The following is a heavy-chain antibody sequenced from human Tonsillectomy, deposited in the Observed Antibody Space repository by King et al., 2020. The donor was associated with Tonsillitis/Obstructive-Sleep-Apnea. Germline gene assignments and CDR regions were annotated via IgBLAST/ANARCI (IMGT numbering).Heavy chain of an antibody. Sequence: VQLPQWGAGLLKPSETLSLTCAVYGGSFSGYYWSWIRQPPGKGLEWIGEINHSGSTNYNLSLKSRVTISVDTSKNQFSLKLSSVTAADTAVYYCARCFGAARPGYYFDYWGQGTLVTVSS. J-gene: IGHJ4*02. D-gene: IGHD6-6*01. CDR1: GGSFSGYY. CDR2: INHSGST. V-gene: IGHV4-34*01. CDR3: ARCFGAARPGYYFDY.